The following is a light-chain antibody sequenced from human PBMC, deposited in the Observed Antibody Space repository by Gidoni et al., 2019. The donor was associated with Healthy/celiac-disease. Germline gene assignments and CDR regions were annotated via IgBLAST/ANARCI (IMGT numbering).Light chain of an antibody. J-gene: IGKJ4*01. CDR3: QQRSNCLT. CDR1: QSVSSY. CDR2: DAS. Sequence: EIVFTHSPATLPLSPGARATLSCRASQSVSSYLAWYQQKPGQAPRLLIYDASNRATGIPARFSGSGSGTDFTLTISSLEPEDFAVYYCQQRSNCLTFGGGTKVEIK. V-gene: IGKV3-11*01.